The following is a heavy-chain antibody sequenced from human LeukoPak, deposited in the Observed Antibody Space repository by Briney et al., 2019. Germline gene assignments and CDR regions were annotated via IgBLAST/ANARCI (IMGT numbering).Heavy chain of an antibody. D-gene: IGHD3-10*01. Sequence: SETLSLTCTVSGGSISSSSYYWGWIRQPPGKGLEWIGSIYYSGSTYYNPSLKSRVTISVDTSKNQFSLKLSSVTAADTAVYYCAGAGGRNAFDIWGQGTMVTVSS. CDR1: GGSISSSSYY. J-gene: IGHJ3*02. V-gene: IGHV4-39*07. CDR2: IYYSGST. CDR3: AGAGGRNAFDI.